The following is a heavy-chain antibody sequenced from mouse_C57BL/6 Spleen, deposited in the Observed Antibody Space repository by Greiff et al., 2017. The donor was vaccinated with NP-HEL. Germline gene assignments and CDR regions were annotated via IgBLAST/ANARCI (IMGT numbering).Heavy chain of an antibody. CDR1: GYTFTSYW. CDR3: ASEWSNQRFAY. D-gene: IGHD2-5*01. J-gene: IGHJ3*01. V-gene: IGHV1-52*01. CDR2: IDPSDSET. Sequence: QVQLQQPGAELVRPGSSVKLSCKASGYTFTSYWMHWVKQRPIQGLEWIGNIDPSDSETHYNQKFKDKATLTVDKSSSTAYMQLSSLTSEDSAVYYCASEWSNQRFAYWGQGTLVTVSA.